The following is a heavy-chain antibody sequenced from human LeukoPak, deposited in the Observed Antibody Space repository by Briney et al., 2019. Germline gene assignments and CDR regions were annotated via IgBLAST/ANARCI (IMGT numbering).Heavy chain of an antibody. Sequence: ASVKVSCKASGYTFTGYYMHWVRQAPGQGLEWMGWINPNSGGTNYAQKFQGRVTMTRDTSISTAYMELSRLRSDDTAVYHCARVAIRGCNWFDPWGQGTLVTVSS. CDR2: INPNSGGT. CDR1: GYTFTGYY. CDR3: ARVAIRGCNWFDP. V-gene: IGHV1-2*02. D-gene: IGHD4-23*01. J-gene: IGHJ5*02.